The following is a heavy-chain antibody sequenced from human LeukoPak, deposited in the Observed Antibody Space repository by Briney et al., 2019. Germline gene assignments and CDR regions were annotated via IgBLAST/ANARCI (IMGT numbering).Heavy chain of an antibody. Sequence: GASVKVSCKASGYTFTGYYMHWVRQAPGQGLEWMGWINPNSGGTNYAQKFQGWVTMTRDTSISTAYMELSRLRSDDTAVYYCARDRVGGYCSSTSCYPADAFDIWGQGTMVTVSS. D-gene: IGHD2-2*01. CDR1: GYTFTGYY. CDR3: ARDRVGGYCSSTSCYPADAFDI. J-gene: IGHJ3*02. CDR2: INPNSGGT. V-gene: IGHV1-2*04.